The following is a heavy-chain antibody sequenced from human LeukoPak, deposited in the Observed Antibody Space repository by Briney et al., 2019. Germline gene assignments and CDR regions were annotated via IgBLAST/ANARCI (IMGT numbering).Heavy chain of an antibody. CDR2: ISSSSSTI. CDR3: ARPGYSSSWYEGNDAFDI. Sequence: GGSLRLSCAASGFTLSSHSMNWVRQAPGKGLEWVSYISSSSSTIYYADSVKGRFTISRDNAKNSLYLQMNSLRAEDTAVYYCARPGYSSSWYEGNDAFDIWGQGTMVTVSS. J-gene: IGHJ3*02. CDR1: GFTLSSHS. V-gene: IGHV3-48*01. D-gene: IGHD6-13*01.